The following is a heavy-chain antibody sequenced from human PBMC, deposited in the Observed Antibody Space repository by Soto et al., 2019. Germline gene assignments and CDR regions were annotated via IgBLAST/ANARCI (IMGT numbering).Heavy chain of an antibody. J-gene: IGHJ4*02. D-gene: IGHD5-18*01. CDR3: ANSVNSAMAFDY. CDR2: INPNGGIT. V-gene: IGHV1-46*01. CDR1: GYTFTHYY. Sequence: ASVKVSCKASGYTFTHYYIHWVRQAPGQGLEWMGIINPNGGITTYAQKFRAGFSMTRDTSTSTVYLELSSLRSEDSAVYYCANSVNSAMAFDYWGQGALVTVSS.